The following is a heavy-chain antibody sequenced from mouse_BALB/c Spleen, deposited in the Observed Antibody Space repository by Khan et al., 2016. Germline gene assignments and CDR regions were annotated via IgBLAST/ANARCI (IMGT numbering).Heavy chain of an antibody. D-gene: IGHD2-4*01. CDR2: IYPYNGGT. CDR1: GYSFTDYN. J-gene: IGHJ3*01. V-gene: IGHV1S135*01. Sequence: VQLKESGPELMTPGASVKVSCKASGYSFTDYNMYWVKQSHGKSLEWLGYIYPYNGGTGYNQKFTGKATLTVDKSSSPAFMHLNSLTSEDSAVYYCARKDYEKIWFAYWGQGTLVTVAA. CDR3: ARKDYEKIWFAY.